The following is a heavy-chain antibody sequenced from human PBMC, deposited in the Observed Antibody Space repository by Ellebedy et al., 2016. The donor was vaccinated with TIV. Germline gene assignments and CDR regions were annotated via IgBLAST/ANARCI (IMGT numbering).Heavy chain of an antibody. CDR3: AKLAGIHPWYFDH. J-gene: IGHJ4*02. CDR1: GFAFTTCA. CDR2: IFRDGGTT. D-gene: IGHD2-15*01. V-gene: IGHV3-23*01. Sequence: PGGSLRLSCAASGFAFTTCAMSWVRQAPGKGLEWVSTIFRDGGTTYYADSVKGRFTISRDNSKDTLSLQMNSLRAEDTAVYYCAKLAGIHPWYFDHWGQGTLVPVPS.